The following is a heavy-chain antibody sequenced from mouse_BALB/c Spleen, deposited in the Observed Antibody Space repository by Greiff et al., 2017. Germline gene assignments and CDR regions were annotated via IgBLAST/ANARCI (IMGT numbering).Heavy chain of an antibody. V-gene: IGHV5-17*02. CDR1: GFTFSSFG. D-gene: IGHD1-3*01. CDR2: ISSGSSTI. J-gene: IGHJ2*01. CDR3: ARGGKGYFDY. Sequence: VQLKQSGGGLVQPGGSRKLSCAASGFTFSSFGMHWVRQAPEKGLEWVAYISSGSSTIYYADTVKGRFTISRDNPKNTLFLQMTSLRSEDTAMYYCARGGKGYFDYWGQGTTLTVSS.